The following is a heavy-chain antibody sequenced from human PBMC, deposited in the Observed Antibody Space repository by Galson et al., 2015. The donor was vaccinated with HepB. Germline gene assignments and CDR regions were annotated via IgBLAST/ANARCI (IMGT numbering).Heavy chain of an antibody. V-gene: IGHV3-30-3*01. CDR1: GFTFSSYG. CDR3: ARDRGRWKWFDY. CDR2: ISYDGSNK. D-gene: IGHD1-1*01. Sequence: SLRLSCAASGFTFSSYGVHWVRQAPGKGLEWVAVISYDGSNKYYADSVKGRFTISRDNSKNTLYLQMNSLRGDDTAVYYCARDRGRWKWFDYWGQGTLVTVSS. J-gene: IGHJ4*02.